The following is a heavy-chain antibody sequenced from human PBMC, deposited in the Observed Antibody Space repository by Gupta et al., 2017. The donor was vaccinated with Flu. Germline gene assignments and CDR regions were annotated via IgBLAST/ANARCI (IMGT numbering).Heavy chain of an antibody. CDR3: AKDSECLGSTNCYYYYYMDV. D-gene: IGHD2-2*01. V-gene: IGHV3-23*01. J-gene: IGHJ6*03. CDR1: SYA. CDR2: ISGSGGST. Sequence: SYAMSWVRQAPGKGLEWVSGISGSGGSTYYADSVKGRFTISRDNSKNTLYLQMNSLRADDTGVYYCAKDSECLGSTNCYYYYYMDVWGKGT.